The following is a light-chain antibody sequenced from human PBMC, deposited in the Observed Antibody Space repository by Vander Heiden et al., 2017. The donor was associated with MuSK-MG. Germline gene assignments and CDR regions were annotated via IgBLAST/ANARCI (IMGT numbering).Light chain of an antibody. CDR1: SSNIGRNT. CDR3: AAWDDSLNGRV. V-gene: IGLV1-44*01. CDR2: SND. J-gene: IGLJ3*02. Sequence: SVLTQPPSASRTPGQRVTISCSGSSSNIGRNTVNWYQQLPGTAPKLLIYSNDQRPSGVPDRFSGSKSGTSASLAISGLQSEDEADYYCAAWDDSLNGRVFGGGTKLTVL.